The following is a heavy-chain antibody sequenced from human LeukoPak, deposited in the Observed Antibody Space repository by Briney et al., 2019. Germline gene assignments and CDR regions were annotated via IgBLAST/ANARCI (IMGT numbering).Heavy chain of an antibody. CDR3: AKDMGIAVAGTVDY. D-gene: IGHD6-19*01. CDR2: ISWNSGSI. J-gene: IGHJ4*02. Sequence: GGSLRLSCAASGFTFDDYAMHWVRQAPGKGLEWVSGISWNSGSIGYADSVKGRFTISRDNAKNSLYLQMNSLRAEDMALYYCAKDMGIAVAGTVDYWGQGTLVTVSS. CDR1: GFTFDDYA. V-gene: IGHV3-9*03.